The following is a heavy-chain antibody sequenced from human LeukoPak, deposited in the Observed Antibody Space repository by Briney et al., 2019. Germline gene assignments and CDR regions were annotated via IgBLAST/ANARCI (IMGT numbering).Heavy chain of an antibody. D-gene: IGHD1-26*01. Sequence: ASVKVSCKAAGYTFANYAMHCVRQAPGQSLEWMGWINSANGNTKYSQKFQGRVTITRDTSASTAYMELSSLRSEDTAVYYCARDGRFIVADYYYGMDVWGQGTTVTVSS. V-gene: IGHV1-3*04. CDR1: GYTFANYA. J-gene: IGHJ6*02. CDR2: INSANGNT. CDR3: ARDGRFIVADYYYGMDV.